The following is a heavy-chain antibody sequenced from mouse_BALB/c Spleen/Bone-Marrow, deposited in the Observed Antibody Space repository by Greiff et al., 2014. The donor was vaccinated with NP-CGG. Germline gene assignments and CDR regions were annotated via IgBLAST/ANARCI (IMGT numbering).Heavy chain of an antibody. CDR2: IWGDGRI. V-gene: IGHV2-6-7*01. CDR1: GFSLTXYG. J-gene: IGHJ4*01. D-gene: IGHD1-1*01. Sequence: XQSLSITCTVSGFSLTXYGVNXVRXXXXKXLEXXXMIWGDGRIDYNSALKSRLSISKDNSKSQVFLKMNXLQTDDTARYYCARAYYYGYYYAMDYWGQGTSVTVSS. CDR3: ARAYYYGYYYAMDY.